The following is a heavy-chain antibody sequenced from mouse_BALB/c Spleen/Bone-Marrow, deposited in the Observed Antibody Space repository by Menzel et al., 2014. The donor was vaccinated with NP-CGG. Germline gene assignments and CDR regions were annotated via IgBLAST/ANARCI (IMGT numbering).Heavy chain of an antibody. CDR1: GYTFTSYW. J-gene: IGHJ2*01. V-gene: IGHV1S22*01. CDR3: TRGGTTAFDC. CDR2: IYPGSGST. Sequence: LQESGSELVRPGASVKLSCKSSGYTFTSYWMHWVKQRHGQGLEWIGNIYPGSGSTNYVEKFKSKGTLTGDTSSSTAYMHLSSLTSEDSAVYYCTRGGTTAFDCWGQGTTLTVSS. D-gene: IGHD1-2*01.